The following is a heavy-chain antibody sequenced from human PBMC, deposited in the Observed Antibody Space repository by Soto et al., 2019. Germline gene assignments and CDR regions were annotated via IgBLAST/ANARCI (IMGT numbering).Heavy chain of an antibody. CDR3: AIIPRYGSRFAS. V-gene: IGHV3-9*01. J-gene: IGHJ4*02. D-gene: IGHD3-10*01. CDR2: ISWHGADV. CDR1: GFIFDDYA. Sequence: EVQLVESGGGLVQPGRSLRLSCAASGFIFDDYAIHWVRRAPGTGLEWVSGISWHGADVGYADSGKGRFPISRDNAKNSLYLQMDSLGAEDTSLYDCAIIPRYGSRFASWGQGTLVTVS.